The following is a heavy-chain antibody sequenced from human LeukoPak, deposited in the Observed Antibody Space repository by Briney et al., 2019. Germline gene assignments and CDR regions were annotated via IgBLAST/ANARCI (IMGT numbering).Heavy chain of an antibody. CDR2: INPNSGGT. J-gene: IGHJ5*02. D-gene: IGHD2-8*01. Sequence: GASVKVSCKASGYTFTGYYMHWVRQAPGQGLEWMGWINPNSGGTNYAQKFQGRVTMTRDTSISTAYMELSRLRSDDTAVCYCARTMYARLANWFDPWGQGTLVTVSS. V-gene: IGHV1-2*02. CDR1: GYTFTGYY. CDR3: ARTMYARLANWFDP.